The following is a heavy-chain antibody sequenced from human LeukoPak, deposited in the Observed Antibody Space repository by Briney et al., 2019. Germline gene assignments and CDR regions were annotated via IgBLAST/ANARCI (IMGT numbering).Heavy chain of an antibody. D-gene: IGHD5-18*01. CDR3: ARGQRGYSYGYEIKNYYYYMDV. J-gene: IGHJ6*03. V-gene: IGHV3-7*01. Sequence: GGSLRLSCAASGFTFSGYWMTWVRQAPGKGLEWVANIKQDGSEKNYVDSVKGRFTISRDNAKNSLYLQMNSLRAEDTAVYYCARGQRGYSYGYEIKNYYYYMDVWGKGTTVTVSS. CDR1: GFTFSGYW. CDR2: IKQDGSEK.